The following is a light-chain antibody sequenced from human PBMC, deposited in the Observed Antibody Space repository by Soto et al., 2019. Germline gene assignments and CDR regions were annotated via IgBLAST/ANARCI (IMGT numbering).Light chain of an antibody. J-gene: IGLJ1*01. CDR2: EVS. Sequence: QSVLTQPASVSGSPGQSITISCTGTSXDVGGYNYVSWYQQHPGKAPKLMIYEVSNRPSGVSNRFSGSKSGNTASLTISGLQAEDEADYYCSSYTGSSALVYVFGTGTKVNLL. CDR1: SXDVGGYNY. V-gene: IGLV2-14*01. CDR3: SSYTGSSALVYV.